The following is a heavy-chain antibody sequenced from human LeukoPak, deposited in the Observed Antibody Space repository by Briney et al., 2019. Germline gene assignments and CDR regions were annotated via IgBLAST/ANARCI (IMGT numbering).Heavy chain of an antibody. V-gene: IGHV3-48*01. Sequence: GGSLRLSCAASGFTFSSYSMNWVRQAPGKGLEWVSFISSSSSTIYYADSVKGRFTISRDNAKNSLYLQVNALRAEDTAVYYCARASYYYGSGSYYFDYWGQGTLVTVSS. CDR3: ARASYYYGSGSYYFDY. D-gene: IGHD3-10*01. CDR1: GFTFSSYS. CDR2: ISSSSSTI. J-gene: IGHJ4*02.